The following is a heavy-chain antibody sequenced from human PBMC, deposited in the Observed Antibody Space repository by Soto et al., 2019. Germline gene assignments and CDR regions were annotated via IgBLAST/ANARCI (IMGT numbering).Heavy chain of an antibody. CDR1: GFSFSPAW. D-gene: IGHD6-13*01. Sequence: EVQLVESGGGLVTPGGSLRLSCTGTGFSFSPAWMNWVRQAPGKGLEWVGRMQSSRGGGTTDYAATVQGSFTNSRDDSNNTLQLQMNSLKVEDTALYFCIWQQDFYYGKAVWGQGTTVTVSS. CDR2: MQSSRGGGTT. V-gene: IGHV3-15*07. J-gene: IGHJ6*02. CDR3: IWQQDFYYGKAV.